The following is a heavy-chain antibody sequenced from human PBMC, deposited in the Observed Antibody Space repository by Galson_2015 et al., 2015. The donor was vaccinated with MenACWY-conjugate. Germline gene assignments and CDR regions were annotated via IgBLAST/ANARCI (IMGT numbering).Heavy chain of an antibody. CDR3: AAAVNGNFYCDF. V-gene: IGHV5-51*01. Sequence: QSGAEVKKPGESLKISCKGSGYSFTNYWIGWVRQMPGKGLEWMGIIYFGDSNTKYSPSFRGQVTISADKSISTAYLQWTSLRASDTDMYFCAAAVNGNFYCDFSRPGPLVTVSS. CDR1: GYSFTNYW. J-gene: IGHJ2*01. D-gene: IGHD1-20*01. CDR2: IYFGDSNT.